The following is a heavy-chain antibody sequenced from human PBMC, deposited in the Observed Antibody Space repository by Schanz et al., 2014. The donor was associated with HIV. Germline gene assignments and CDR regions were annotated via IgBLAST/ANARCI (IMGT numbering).Heavy chain of an antibody. Sequence: QVQLQESGPGLVKPSETLSLKCTVSGGSIYSYHWSWIRQSPAKGLEWIGYISYTGSTDYNPSLKGRVTISVDTSQNQFSLRLSSVNAADTAVYYCARDFLHYDYAGAGFDIWGQGTMVTVSS. V-gene: IGHV4-59*01. D-gene: IGHD5-12*01. CDR1: GGSIYSYH. J-gene: IGHJ3*02. CDR2: ISYTGST. CDR3: ARDFLHYDYAGAGFDI.